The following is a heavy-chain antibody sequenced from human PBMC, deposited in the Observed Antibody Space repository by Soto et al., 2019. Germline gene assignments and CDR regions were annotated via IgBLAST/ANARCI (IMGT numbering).Heavy chain of an antibody. J-gene: IGHJ6*02. D-gene: IGHD5-18*01. Sequence: SVKVSCKASAGTFSSYAIRWVRQAPGQGLEWMGGIIPIFGTANYAQNFQGRVTITADESTSTAYMELSSLRSEDTAVYYCARSSTGYSYGYYYYGMDVWGQGTTVTVSS. CDR2: IIPIFGTA. CDR1: AGTFSSYA. CDR3: ARSSTGYSYGYYYYGMDV. V-gene: IGHV1-69*13.